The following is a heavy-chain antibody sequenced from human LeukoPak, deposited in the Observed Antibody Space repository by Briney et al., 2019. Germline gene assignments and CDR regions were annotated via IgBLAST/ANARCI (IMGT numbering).Heavy chain of an antibody. CDR2: FDPEDGET. D-gene: IGHD3-22*01. Sequence: GASAKVSCKVSGYTLTELSMHWVRQAPGKGLEWMGGFDPEDGETIYAQKFQGRVTMTEDTSTDTAYMELSSLRSEDTAVYYCATDLPRMYYYDSSGYYEDYWGQGTLVTVSS. J-gene: IGHJ4*02. V-gene: IGHV1-24*01. CDR3: ATDLPRMYYYDSSGYYEDY. CDR1: GYTLTELS.